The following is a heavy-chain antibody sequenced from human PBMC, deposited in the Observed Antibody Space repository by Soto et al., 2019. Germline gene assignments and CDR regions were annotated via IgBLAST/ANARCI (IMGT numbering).Heavy chain of an antibody. CDR1: AYSFTTSW. CDR2: IYPADSDT. V-gene: IGHV5-51*01. Sequence: GESLKISCRGFAYSFTTSWIAWVRQMPGKGLEWMGIIYPADSDTRYSPSFQGQVTISADKSISTAYLQWSSLKASDTAMYYCAKVGVSSYGMNVWGQGTTVTVS. J-gene: IGHJ6*02. D-gene: IGHD1-26*01. CDR3: AKVGVSSYGMNV.